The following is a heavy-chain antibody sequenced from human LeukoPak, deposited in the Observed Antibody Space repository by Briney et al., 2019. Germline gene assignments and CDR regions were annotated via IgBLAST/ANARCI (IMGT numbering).Heavy chain of an antibody. J-gene: IGHJ6*03. V-gene: IGHV3-11*04. CDR1: GFTFSDYY. CDR2: ISSSGSTI. D-gene: IGHD3-3*01. Sequence: GGSLRLSRAASGFTFSDYYMSWIRQAPGKGLEWVSYISSSGSTICYADSVMGRFTISRDNAKNSLYLQMNSMRAEDTAVYYCARGLYDFWSGNYYYYYYMDVWGKGTTVTVSS. CDR3: ARGLYDFWSGNYYYYYYMDV.